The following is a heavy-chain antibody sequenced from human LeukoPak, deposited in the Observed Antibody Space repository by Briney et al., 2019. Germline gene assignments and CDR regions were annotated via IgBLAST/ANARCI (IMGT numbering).Heavy chain of an antibody. Sequence: GGSLRLSCVGSGFTFSSYSMNWVRQAPGKGLEWVSYVSGSSNTIYYADSAKGRFTISRDNSKDTLFLQLNSLTAADTAMYFCAKASVAIPQYCNSWGQGTLVTVSS. CDR2: VSGSSNTI. J-gene: IGHJ5*02. CDR3: AKASVAIPQYCNS. V-gene: IGHV3-48*01. CDR1: GFTFSSYS. D-gene: IGHD2-2*02.